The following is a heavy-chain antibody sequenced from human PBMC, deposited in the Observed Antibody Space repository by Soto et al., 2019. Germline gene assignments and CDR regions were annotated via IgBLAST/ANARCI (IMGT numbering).Heavy chain of an antibody. D-gene: IGHD2-8*02. V-gene: IGHV2-5*02. J-gene: IGHJ5*02. CDR2: LYWDGDK. CDR1: GFSLSTSGVG. CDR3: AHIPYRPVLYRAFYLDP. Sequence: QITLKESGPTLVKPTQTLTLTCTFSGFSLSTSGVGVGWIRQPPGKALEWLALLYWDGDKRYSPSLKTRLSITKDASQNLVVLTLTNVDPLDTATYYCAHIPYRPVLYRAFYLDPWGPGTLLTVSS.